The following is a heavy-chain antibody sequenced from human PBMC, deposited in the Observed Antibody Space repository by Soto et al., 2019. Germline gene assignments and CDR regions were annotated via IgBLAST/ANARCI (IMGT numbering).Heavy chain of an antibody. J-gene: IGHJ3*02. D-gene: IGHD2-21*02. V-gene: IGHV4-59*01. Sequence: QVQLQESVPGLVKPSETLSLTCTGSGGSISRYYWSWIRQPPGKGLDWIGDIYYSRSTNYNPSRKSRVTISVYTSKNQFSLKRSAVDAADTTVYYCARGGNLFCGCDCYLDAFDIWGHRRMDTDSS. CDR1: GGSISRYY. CDR2: IYYSRST. CDR3: ARGGNLFCGCDCYLDAFDI.